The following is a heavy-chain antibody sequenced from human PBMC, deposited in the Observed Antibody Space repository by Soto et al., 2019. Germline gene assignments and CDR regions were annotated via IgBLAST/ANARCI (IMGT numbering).Heavy chain of an antibody. V-gene: IGHV3-74*03. D-gene: IGHD5-12*01. Sequence: EVQLVKSGGGLVQRWESLRLSCVASGFTFSTHWMHWVRQAPGKGLVWVSRINSDETSTVYADSVKGRFIIARVNAKNTLYLQIASRSAEDTAVYYGVRETSGCWYFDLWGRGTLVSVSS. J-gene: IGHJ2*01. CDR1: GFTFSTHW. CDR2: INSDETST. CDR3: VRETSGCWYFDL.